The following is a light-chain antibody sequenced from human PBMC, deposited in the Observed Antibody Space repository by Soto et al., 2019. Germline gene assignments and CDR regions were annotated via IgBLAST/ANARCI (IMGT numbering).Light chain of an antibody. V-gene: IGKV3-15*01. CDR3: QQYNNWPLIT. Sequence: IVMAQSPATVAVCPAERSALSFIFSQSVSSNLAWYQQKPGQAPRLLIYGASTRATGIPARFSGSGSGTEFTLTISSLQSEDFAVYHCQQYNNWPLITFGQGTRLEIK. J-gene: IGKJ5*01. CDR2: GAS. CDR1: QSVSSN.